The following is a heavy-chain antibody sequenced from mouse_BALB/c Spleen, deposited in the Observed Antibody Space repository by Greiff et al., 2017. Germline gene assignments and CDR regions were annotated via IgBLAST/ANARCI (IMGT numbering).Heavy chain of an antibody. D-gene: IGHD2-4*01. Sequence: QVQLQQSGAELAKPGASVKMSCKASGYTFTSYWMHWVKQRPGQGLEWIGYINPSTGYTEYNQKFKDKATLTADKSSSTAYMQLSSLTSEDSAVHYCARGGDYDYDVAYWGQGTLVTVSA. V-gene: IGHV1-7*01. CDR2: INPSTGYT. CDR1: GYTFTSYW. J-gene: IGHJ3*01. CDR3: ARGGDYDYDVAY.